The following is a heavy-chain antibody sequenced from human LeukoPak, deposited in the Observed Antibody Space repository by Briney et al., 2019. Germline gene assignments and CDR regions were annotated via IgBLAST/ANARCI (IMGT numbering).Heavy chain of an antibody. CDR3: ASRRGGYCSGGSCNWFDP. CDR1: GGSISSYY. V-gene: IGHV4-59*01. Sequence: SDTLSLTCTVSGGSISSYYWSWIRQPPGKGLEWIGYIYYSGSTNYNPSLKGRVTISVDTSKNQFSLKLSSVTAADTAVYYCASRRGGYCSGGSCNWFDPWGQGTLVTVSS. CDR2: IYYSGST. J-gene: IGHJ5*02. D-gene: IGHD2-15*01.